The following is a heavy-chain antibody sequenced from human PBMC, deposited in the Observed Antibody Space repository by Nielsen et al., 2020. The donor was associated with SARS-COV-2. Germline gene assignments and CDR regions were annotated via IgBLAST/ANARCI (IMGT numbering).Heavy chain of an antibody. D-gene: IGHD5-12*01. J-gene: IGHJ6*02. V-gene: IGHV3-23*01. CDR1: GFTFSSYS. Sequence: GESLKISCAASGFTFSSYSMNWVRQAPGLGLEWVSAISASGHSTYYADSVRGRFTISRDGSDDTVHLQMDSLRVGDTAIYYCAKESQYSGYDLYYYSYYGMDVWGQGTTVTVSS. CDR3: AKESQYSGYDLYYYSYYGMDV. CDR2: ISASGHST.